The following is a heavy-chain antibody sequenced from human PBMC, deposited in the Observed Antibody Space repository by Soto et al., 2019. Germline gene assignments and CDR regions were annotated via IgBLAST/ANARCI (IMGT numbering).Heavy chain of an antibody. V-gene: IGHV1-18*01. CDR2: ISAYNGNT. Sequence: GASVEGSCKASCYTLSSDGISRVRQAPGQGLEWMGWISAYNGNTNYAQKLQGRVTMTTDTSTSTAYMELSSLTSDDTAIYFCVRYAVAATYWGQGTQVTVSS. CDR1: CYTLSSDG. D-gene: IGHD2-8*01. CDR3: VRYAVAATY. J-gene: IGHJ4*02.